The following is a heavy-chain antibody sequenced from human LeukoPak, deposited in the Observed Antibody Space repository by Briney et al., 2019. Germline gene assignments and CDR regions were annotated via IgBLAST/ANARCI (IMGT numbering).Heavy chain of an antibody. J-gene: IGHJ4*02. D-gene: IGHD3-10*01. V-gene: IGHV3-23*01. CDR2: ILGGAGST. CDR1: GFSFSSDG. CDR3: ARGVYGSGYFDY. Sequence: GGSLRLSCSASGFSFSSDGMSWVRQAPGKGLEWVSGILGGAGSTYYADSVKGRFTISRDNSKSTLYLQMNSLRAEDTAVYYCARGVYGSGYFDYWGQGTLVTVSS.